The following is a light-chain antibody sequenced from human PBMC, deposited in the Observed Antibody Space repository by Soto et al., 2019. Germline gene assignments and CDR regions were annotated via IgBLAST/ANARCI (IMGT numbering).Light chain of an antibody. J-gene: IGKJ4*01. Sequence: EIVLTQSPATLSLSPGERATLSCRASQSVSNYLAWFQQKPGQAPRLLTYEAPNRATGIPARFSGSGSGTDFTLTISSLEPEDFAVYYCQQRSSWPLLTFGGGTKVEI. CDR1: QSVSNY. CDR2: EAP. CDR3: QQRSSWPLLT. V-gene: IGKV3-11*01.